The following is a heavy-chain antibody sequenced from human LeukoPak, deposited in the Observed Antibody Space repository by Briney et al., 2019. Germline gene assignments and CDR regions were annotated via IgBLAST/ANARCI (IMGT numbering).Heavy chain of an antibody. CDR3: ATDPLGSESKADNWFDP. D-gene: IGHD6-19*01. J-gene: IGHJ5*02. CDR2: FDPEDGGT. CDR1: GYTLTELS. Sequence: ASVKVSCKVSGYTLTELSMNWVRQAPGKGLEWMGGFDPEDGGTIYAQKFQGRVTMTEDTSTDTAYMELSSLRSEDTAVYYCATDPLGSESKADNWFDPWGQGTLVTVSS. V-gene: IGHV1-24*01.